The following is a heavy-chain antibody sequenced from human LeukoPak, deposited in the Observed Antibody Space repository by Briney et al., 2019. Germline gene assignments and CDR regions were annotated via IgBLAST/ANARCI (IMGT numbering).Heavy chain of an antibody. CDR2: IKQDESEK. CDR3: AKYAMGQWYFDY. J-gene: IGHJ4*02. V-gene: IGHV3-7*03. D-gene: IGHD6-19*01. Sequence: GGSLRLSCTASGFSFSNYWMSWVRQAPGKGLEWVASIKQDESEKYYVDSVKGRFTISRDNSKNTLYLQMNSLRAEDTAVYYCAKYAMGQWYFDYWGQGTLVTVPS. CDR1: GFSFSNYW.